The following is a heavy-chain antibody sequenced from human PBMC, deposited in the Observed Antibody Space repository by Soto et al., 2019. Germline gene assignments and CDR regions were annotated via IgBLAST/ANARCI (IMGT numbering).Heavy chain of an antibody. D-gene: IGHD3-9*01. Sequence: GGSLRLSCAASGFTFSSYGMHWVRQAPGKGLEWVAVISYDGSNKYYADSVKGRFTISRDNSKNTLYLQMNSLRAEDTAVYYCAAPYDILSGYPYYYYGMDVWGQGTMVTVSS. CDR1: GFTFSSYG. CDR2: ISYDGSNK. V-gene: IGHV3-30*03. J-gene: IGHJ6*02. CDR3: AAPYDILSGYPYYYYGMDV.